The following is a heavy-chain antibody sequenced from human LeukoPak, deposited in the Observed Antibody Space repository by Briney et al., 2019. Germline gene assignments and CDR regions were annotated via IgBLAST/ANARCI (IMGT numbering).Heavy chain of an antibody. CDR3: ARARIPSGYDSGPYYFDY. J-gene: IGHJ4*02. CDR1: GGSISSGGYY. CDR2: IYYSGST. D-gene: IGHD5-12*01. V-gene: IGHV4-31*03. Sequence: SETLSLTCTVSGGSISSGGYYWSWIRQHPGKGLEWIGYIYYSGSTYYNPSLKSRVTISVDTSKTQFSLKLSSVTAADTAVYYCARARIPSGYDSGPYYFDYWGQGTLVTVSS.